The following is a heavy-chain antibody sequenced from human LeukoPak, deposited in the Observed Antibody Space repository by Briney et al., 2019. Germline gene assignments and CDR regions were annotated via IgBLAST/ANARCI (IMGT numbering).Heavy chain of an antibody. Sequence: GGSLRLSCAASGFTFGTYAMSWVRQAPGKGLEWVSAISGNGGTTFYADSVKGRFTISRDNSKYTSYLQLNSLRAADTAVYYCAKVQEMGTILPPFHYWGQGTLVTVSS. CDR3: AKVQEMGTILPPFHY. V-gene: IGHV3-23*01. CDR2: ISGNGGTT. J-gene: IGHJ4*02. D-gene: IGHD5-24*01. CDR1: GFTFGTYA.